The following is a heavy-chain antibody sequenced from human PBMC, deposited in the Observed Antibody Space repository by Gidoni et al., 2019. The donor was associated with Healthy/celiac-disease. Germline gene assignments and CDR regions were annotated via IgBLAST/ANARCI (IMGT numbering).Heavy chain of an antibody. CDR3: AKYCSSTSCYGSPDAFDI. J-gene: IGHJ3*02. CDR2: IYYSGST. Sequence: QVQLQESGPGLVKPSETLSLTCTVSGGSISSYYWSWIRQPPGKGLEWIGYIYYSGSTNYNPSLKSRVTISVDTSKNQFSLKLSSVTAADTAVYYCAKYCSSTSCYGSPDAFDIWGQGTMVTVSS. D-gene: IGHD2-2*01. V-gene: IGHV4-59*01. CDR1: GGSISSYY.